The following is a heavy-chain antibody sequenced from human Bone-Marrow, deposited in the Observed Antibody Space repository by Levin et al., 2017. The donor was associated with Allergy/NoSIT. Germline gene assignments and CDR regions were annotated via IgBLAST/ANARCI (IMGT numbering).Heavy chain of an antibody. CDR3: ASIRIAATTTTFDD. J-gene: IGHJ4*02. V-gene: IGHV4-38-2*02. D-gene: IGHD6-13*01. Sequence: PSETLSLTCTVSGYSITSGYYWGWIRQPPGKGLEWIGDIYHSGSTYYNPSLASRVTISVDTSKNQFSLQLTSVTAADTAMYFCASIRIAATTTTFDDWGQGTLVTVSS. CDR1: GYSITSGYY. CDR2: IYHSGST.